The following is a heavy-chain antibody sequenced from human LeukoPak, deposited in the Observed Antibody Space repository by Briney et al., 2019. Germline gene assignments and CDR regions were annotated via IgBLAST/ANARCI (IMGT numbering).Heavy chain of an antibody. CDR1: GYSISSGYY. V-gene: IGHV4-38-2*01. CDR2: ISNSGDT. CDR3: ARAPSSGWSD. J-gene: IGHJ4*02. D-gene: IGHD6-19*01. Sequence: SDTLSLTCAVSGYSISSGYYWGWIRQPPGEGLEWIGAISNSGDTYYKPSLKSRLIISLDTFKNHFSLSLISVTAADTAVYYCARAPSSGWSDWGRGTLVTVSS.